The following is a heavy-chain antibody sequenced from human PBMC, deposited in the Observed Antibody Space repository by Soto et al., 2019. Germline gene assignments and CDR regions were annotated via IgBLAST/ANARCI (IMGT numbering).Heavy chain of an antibody. J-gene: IGHJ4*02. V-gene: IGHV1-18*01. CDR3: ARTGFYYYGSGSPVAVDY. CDR1: GYTFTSYG. Sequence: QVQLVQSGAEVKKPGASVKVSCKASGYTFTSYGISWGRQAPGQGLEWMGWISAYNGNTHYAQKLQGRVTMTTDTSTSSAYMELRSLRSDDTAVYVCARTGFYYYGSGSPVAVDYWGQGTLVTVSS. D-gene: IGHD3-10*01. CDR2: ISAYNGNT.